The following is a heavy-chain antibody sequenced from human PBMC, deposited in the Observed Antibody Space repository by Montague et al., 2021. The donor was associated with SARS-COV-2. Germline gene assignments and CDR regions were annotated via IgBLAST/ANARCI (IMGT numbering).Heavy chain of an antibody. D-gene: IGHD1-26*01. CDR2: IKSKTDGGTT. CDR1: GFTFSNAW. J-gene: IGHJ4*02. Sequence: SLRLSCAASGFTFSNAWMSWVRQAPGKGLEWVGRIKSKTDGGTTDYAAPVKGRLTISRDDSKNTLYLQMNSLKTEDTAVYYCTTVSSGSRDFDYWGQGTLVTVSS. CDR3: TTVSSGSRDFDY. V-gene: IGHV3-15*01.